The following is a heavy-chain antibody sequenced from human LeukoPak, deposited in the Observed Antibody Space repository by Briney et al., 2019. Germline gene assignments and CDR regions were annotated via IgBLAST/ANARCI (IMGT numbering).Heavy chain of an antibody. CDR2: ISSTGNNI. CDR3: ARERRGYTTSWYNAFDI. D-gene: IGHD6-13*01. J-gene: IGHJ3*02. Sequence: GGSLRLSCVASGFTFSSRDWMTWVRQAPGKGLEWVSYISSTGNNIYYADSVKGRFTISRDNARNSLYLQMNSLRAEDTAVYYCARERRGYTTSWYNAFDIWGQGTMVTVSS. V-gene: IGHV3-48*03. CDR1: GFTFSSRDW.